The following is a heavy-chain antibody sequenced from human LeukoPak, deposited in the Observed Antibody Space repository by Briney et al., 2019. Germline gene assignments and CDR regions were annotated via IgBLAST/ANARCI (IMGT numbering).Heavy chain of an antibody. J-gene: IGHJ3*02. CDR1: GFTFRSYD. CDR3: AREDSSGAFDI. Sequence: HAGGSLRLSCAASGFTFRSYDMHWVRQAPGKGLEWVAVVWYDESNKYYVDSVKGRFTISRDNSKNTLYLQMNSLRVEDTALYYCAREDSSGAFDIWAKGQWSPSLQ. V-gene: IGHV3-33*01. CDR2: VWYDESNK. D-gene: IGHD3-22*01.